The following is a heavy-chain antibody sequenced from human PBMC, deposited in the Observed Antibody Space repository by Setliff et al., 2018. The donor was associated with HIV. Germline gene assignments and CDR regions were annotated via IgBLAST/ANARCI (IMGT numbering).Heavy chain of an antibody. CDR3: ARDPGGLYCRSTSCQGGCFDP. CDR2: IYYSETT. CDR1: GASISSHY. V-gene: IGHV4-59*11. Sequence: SETLSLTCTVSGASISSHYWSWIRQSPGKGLEWIGSIYYSETTNNNPSLKGRVTISVDTSKNQFSLKLRSVTAADTAVYYCARDPGGLYCRSTSCQGGCFDPWGQGTLVTVSS. D-gene: IGHD2-2*01. J-gene: IGHJ5*02.